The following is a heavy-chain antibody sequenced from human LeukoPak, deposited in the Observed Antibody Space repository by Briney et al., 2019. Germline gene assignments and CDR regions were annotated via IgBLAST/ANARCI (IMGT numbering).Heavy chain of an antibody. CDR2: MNPNSGNT. V-gene: IGHV1-8*01. J-gene: IGHJ5*02. Sequence: ASVKVSCKASGYTFTSYDIDWVRQATGQGLEWMGWMNPNSGNTGYAQKFQGRVTMTRDTSITTAYMELSSLRSEDTAVYYWARGPRLSWFDPWGQGTLVTVSS. D-gene: IGHD2-8*01. CDR3: ARGPRLSWFDP. CDR1: GYTFTSYD.